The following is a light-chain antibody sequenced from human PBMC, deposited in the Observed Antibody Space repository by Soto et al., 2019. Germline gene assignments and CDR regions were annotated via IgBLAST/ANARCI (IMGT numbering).Light chain of an antibody. CDR3: AAWDDSLSGDV. J-gene: IGLJ1*01. V-gene: IGLV1-47*01. CDR2: RND. CDR1: SSNIGSNY. Sequence: QSVLTQPPSASGTPGQRVTISCSGSSSNIGSNYVHWYQHLPGTAPKLLIYRNDQRPSGVPDRFSGSKSGTSASLAIIGLRSEDEADYYCAAWDDSLSGDVFGTGTKVTVL.